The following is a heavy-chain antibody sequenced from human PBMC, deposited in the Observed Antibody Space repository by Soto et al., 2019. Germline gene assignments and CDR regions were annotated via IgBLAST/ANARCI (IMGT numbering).Heavy chain of an antibody. V-gene: IGHV4-31*03. D-gene: IGHD3-10*01. CDR3: ARDLWFGELSWFDP. J-gene: IGHJ5*02. CDR2: IYYSGST. CDR1: GGSISSGGYY. Sequence: QVQLQESGPGLVKPSQTLSLTCTVSGGSISSGGYYWSWIRQHPGKGLEWIGYIYYSGSTYYNPSLKSRVTMSVDTSKNQFSLKLSSVTAADTAVYYCARDLWFGELSWFDPWGQGTLATVSS.